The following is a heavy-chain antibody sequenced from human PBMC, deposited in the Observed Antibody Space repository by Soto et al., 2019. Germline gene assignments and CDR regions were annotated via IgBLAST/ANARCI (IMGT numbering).Heavy chain of an antibody. Sequence: ASVKVSCKASGYTFTGYYMHWVRQAPGQGLEWMGWINPNSGGTNYAQKFQGRVTMTRDTSISTAYMGLSRLRSDDTAVYYCAREAIASPDIVVVVAATHYYGMDVWGQGTTVTVSS. J-gene: IGHJ6*02. CDR3: AREAIASPDIVVVVAATHYYGMDV. CDR1: GYTFTGYY. CDR2: INPNSGGT. V-gene: IGHV1-2*02. D-gene: IGHD2-15*01.